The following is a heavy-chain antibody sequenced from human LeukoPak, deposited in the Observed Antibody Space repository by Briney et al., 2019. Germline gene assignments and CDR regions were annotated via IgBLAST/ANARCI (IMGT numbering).Heavy chain of an antibody. D-gene: IGHD6-19*01. CDR2: INPNSGGT. CDR3: ARLARVAVVGSSW. J-gene: IGHJ4*02. CDR1: GGTFSSYA. V-gene: IGHV1-2*02. Sequence: ASVKVSCKASGGTFSSYAISWVRQAPGQGLEWMGWINPNSGGTNYAQRFQGRVTMTRDTSISTAYMELSSLRSDDTAVYYCARLARVAVVGSSWWGQGTLVTVSS.